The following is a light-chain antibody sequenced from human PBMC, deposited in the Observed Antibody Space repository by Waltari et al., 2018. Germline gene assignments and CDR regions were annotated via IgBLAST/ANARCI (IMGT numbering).Light chain of an antibody. V-gene: IGKV4-1*01. Sequence: DIVMTQSPDSLAVSLGERATINCKSSQSVLYSSNNKNYLVWYQQKPGQPPKLLIYWVSTRESGVPDRFSGSGSGTDFTLTISSLQAEDVAVYYCQQYYSTPLTFGQGTKVEIK. CDR1: QSVLYSSNNKNY. CDR2: WVS. J-gene: IGKJ1*01. CDR3: QQYYSTPLT.